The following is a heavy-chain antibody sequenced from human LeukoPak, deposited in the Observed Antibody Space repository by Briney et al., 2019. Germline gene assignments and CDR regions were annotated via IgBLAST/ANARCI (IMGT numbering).Heavy chain of an antibody. CDR3: ARDNSVGDVAWWFDP. J-gene: IGHJ5*02. V-gene: IGHV1-46*01. Sequence: ASVKVSCKASGYSFTSHYMHWVRQAPGQGLEWLGLINPSGSTTLYAQKFQGRITMTRDMSTTTDYKELSSLRSDDTAVYYCARDNSVGDVAWWFDPWGQGTLVTVSS. D-gene: IGHD1-26*01. CDR2: INPSGSTT. CDR1: GYSFTSHY.